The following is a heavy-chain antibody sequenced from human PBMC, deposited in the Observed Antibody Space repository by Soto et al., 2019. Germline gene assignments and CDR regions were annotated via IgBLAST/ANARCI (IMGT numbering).Heavy chain of an antibody. V-gene: IGHV3-30-3*01. D-gene: IGHD1-1*01. J-gene: IGHJ3*02. CDR3: ARGQGTI. Sequence: QVQLVESGGGVVQPGRSLRLSCAASGFTFSSYAMHWVRQAPGKGLEWVAVISYEGSNKYYADSVKGRFTISRDNSKNTLYLKMTSLRAEDTAVYYWARGQGTIWGQGTMVTVSS. CDR1: GFTFSSYA. CDR2: ISYEGSNK.